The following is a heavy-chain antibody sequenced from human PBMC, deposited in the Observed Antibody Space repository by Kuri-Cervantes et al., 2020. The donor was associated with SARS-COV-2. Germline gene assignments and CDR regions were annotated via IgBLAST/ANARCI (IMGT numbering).Heavy chain of an antibody. CDR1: GFTFSSYA. CDR2: IYYSGST. Sequence: GSLRLSCAASGFTFSSYAMSWVRQPPGKGLEWIGSIYYSGSTYYNPSLKSRVTISVDTSKNQFSLKLSSVTAADTAVYYCARQMMSSITIFGVVITRNWFDPWGQGTLVTVSS. J-gene: IGHJ5*02. V-gene: IGHV4-39*01. D-gene: IGHD3-3*01. CDR3: ARQMMSSITIFGVVITRNWFDP.